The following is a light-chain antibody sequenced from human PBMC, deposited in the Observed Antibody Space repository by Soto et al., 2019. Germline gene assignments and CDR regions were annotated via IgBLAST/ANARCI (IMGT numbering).Light chain of an antibody. CDR2: SNN. J-gene: IGLJ3*02. CDR1: SSNIGSNT. CDR3: AAWDDSRNSCV. V-gene: IGLV1-44*01. Sequence: QSVLTQPPSASGTPGQRVTISCSGSSSNIGSNTVNWYQQLPGTAPKLLIYSNNQRPSGVPDRFSGYKSGTSASLAISGLQAEDEADYYCAAWDDSRNSCVFGGGTPLTVL.